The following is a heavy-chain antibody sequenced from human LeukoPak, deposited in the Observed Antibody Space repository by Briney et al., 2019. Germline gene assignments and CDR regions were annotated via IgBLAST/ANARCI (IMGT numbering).Heavy chain of an antibody. CDR1: GFTFSSYA. V-gene: IGHV3-7*01. J-gene: IGHJ4*02. CDR2: IKDDGSVI. CDR3: ARGPLIKAAGAF. D-gene: IGHD3-10*01. Sequence: GGSLRLSCAASGFTFSSYAMSWARQAPGKGLEWVARIKDDGSVISYGDSVKGRFTVSRDNAKSSLFLQMNTLRDEDTAVYYCARGPLIKAAGAFWGQGTLVTVSS.